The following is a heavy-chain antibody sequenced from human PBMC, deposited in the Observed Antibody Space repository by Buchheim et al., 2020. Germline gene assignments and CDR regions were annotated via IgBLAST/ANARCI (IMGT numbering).Heavy chain of an antibody. CDR1: GFTFSSYG. Sequence: QVQLVESGGGVVQPGRSLRLSCAASGFTFSSYGMHWVRQAPGKGLEWVAVISYDGSNKYYADSVKGRFTISRDNSKNTLYLQMNSLRAEDTAVYYCARDILTGYYNGHYYYYGMDVWGQGTT. D-gene: IGHD3-9*01. CDR3: ARDILTGYYNGHYYYYGMDV. V-gene: IGHV3-30*03. CDR2: ISYDGSNK. J-gene: IGHJ6*02.